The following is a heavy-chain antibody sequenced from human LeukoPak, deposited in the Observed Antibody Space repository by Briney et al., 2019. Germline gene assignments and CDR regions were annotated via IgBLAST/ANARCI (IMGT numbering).Heavy chain of an antibody. CDR2: ISGSGGST. V-gene: IGHV3-23*01. J-gene: IGHJ5*02. CDR1: GFTFSSYA. Sequence: AGGSLRLSCAASGFTFSSYAMSWVRQAPGKGLEWVSDISGSGGSTYYADSVKGRFTISRDNSKNTLYLQMNSLRAEDTAVYYCAKEGLHYGSGSYYSNWFDPWGQGTPVTVSS. D-gene: IGHD3-10*01. CDR3: AKEGLHYGSGSYYSNWFDP.